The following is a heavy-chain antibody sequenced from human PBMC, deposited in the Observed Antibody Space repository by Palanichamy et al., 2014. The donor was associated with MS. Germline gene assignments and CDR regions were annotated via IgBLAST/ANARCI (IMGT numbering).Heavy chain of an antibody. D-gene: IGHD3-3*01. CDR1: GYTFTSYY. J-gene: IGHJ3*02. Sequence: QVQLVQSGAEVKKPGPSVKVSCKASGYTFTSYYMHWVRQAPGQGLEWMGIINPSGGSTSYAQKFQGRVTMTRDTSTSTVYMELSSLRSEDTAVYYCARVRSRRNRITIFGVVTTGAFDIWGQGTMVTVSS. CDR3: ARVRSRRNRITIFGVVTTGAFDI. CDR2: INPSGGST. V-gene: IGHV1-46*03.